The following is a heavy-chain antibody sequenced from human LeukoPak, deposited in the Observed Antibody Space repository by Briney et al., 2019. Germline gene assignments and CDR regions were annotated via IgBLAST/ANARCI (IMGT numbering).Heavy chain of an antibody. Sequence: ASVKVSCKASGYAFTGHYLHWVRQAPGQGLEWMGWLNPNNGGTKYAQKFQGRVTMTRDTSITTAYMELSSLRSDDTAVYYCARYCPSSRNAGDTFDIWGQGTVVTVSS. CDR1: GYAFTGHY. J-gene: IGHJ3*02. CDR3: ARYCPSSRNAGDTFDI. D-gene: IGHD2-2*01. CDR2: LNPNNGGT. V-gene: IGHV1-2*02.